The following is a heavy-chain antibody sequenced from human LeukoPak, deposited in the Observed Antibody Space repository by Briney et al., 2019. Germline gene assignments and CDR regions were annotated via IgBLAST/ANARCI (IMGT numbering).Heavy chain of an antibody. J-gene: IGHJ4*02. Sequence: SETLSLTCTVSGGSISSYYWSWIRQPPGKVLESIGYIYYSGSTNYIPSLKNRVTMSVDTSKTQFSLKLSSVTAADTAVYYCARGVVIEYYDSSGYYYYFDYWGQGTLVTVSS. V-gene: IGHV4-59*01. CDR2: IYYSGST. CDR1: GGSISSYY. CDR3: ARGVVIEYYDSSGYYYYFDY. D-gene: IGHD3-22*01.